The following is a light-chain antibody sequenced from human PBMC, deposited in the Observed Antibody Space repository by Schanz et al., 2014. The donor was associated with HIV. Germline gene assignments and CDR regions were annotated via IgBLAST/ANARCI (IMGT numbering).Light chain of an antibody. CDR2: AAT. CDR3: QQYNSYSST. J-gene: IGKJ2*02. Sequence: DIQMTQSPSSLSASVGDRVTITCRASQGISNYLAWYQQKPGKVPSLLIYAATTLQSGVPTRFSGSGSGTEFTLTITSLQPEDVATYYCQQYNSYSSTFGQGTKLQIK. V-gene: IGKV1-27*01. CDR1: QGISNY.